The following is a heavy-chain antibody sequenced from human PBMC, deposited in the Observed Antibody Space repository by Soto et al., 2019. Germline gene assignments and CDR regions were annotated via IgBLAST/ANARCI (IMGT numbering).Heavy chain of an antibody. V-gene: IGHV3-21*01. CDR1: GFTFSSYS. CDR3: ARDRDGSIVATIWAGYYYGMDV. Sequence: GGSLRLSCAASGFTFSSYSMNWVRQAPGKGLEWVSSISSSSSYIYYADSVKGRFTISRDNAKNSLYLQMSSLRAEDTAVYYCARDRDGSIVATIWAGYYYGMDVWGQGTTVTVSS. J-gene: IGHJ6*02. CDR2: ISSSSSYI. D-gene: IGHD5-12*01.